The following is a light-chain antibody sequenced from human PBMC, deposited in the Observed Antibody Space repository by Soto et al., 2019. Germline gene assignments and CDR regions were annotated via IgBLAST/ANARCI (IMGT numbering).Light chain of an antibody. Sequence: EIVLTQSPATLSLSPVERATLSCRASQSVNNYLAWYQQKPGQAPRLLISDASNRATGIPARFSGSRSGTDFTLTISSLEPEDFAVYYCQQRRSWPPAFGGGTKVEIK. J-gene: IGKJ4*01. CDR1: QSVNNY. CDR2: DAS. CDR3: QQRRSWPPA. V-gene: IGKV3-11*01.